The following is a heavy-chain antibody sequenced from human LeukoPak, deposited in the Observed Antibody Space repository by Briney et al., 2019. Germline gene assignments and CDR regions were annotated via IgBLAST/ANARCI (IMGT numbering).Heavy chain of an antibody. V-gene: IGHV4-59*01. J-gene: IGHJ6*02. CDR2: IYYNGNT. CDR1: DGSINSYY. D-gene: IGHD1-26*01. CDR3: ARGRSNYYGMDV. Sequence: SETLSLTCSVSDGSINSYYWNWIRRPPGKGLEWIGYIYYNGNTNYSPSLKSRVTMSVDTSKNLFSLKVSSVTVADTAVYYCARGRSNYYGMDVWGQGTTVTVSS.